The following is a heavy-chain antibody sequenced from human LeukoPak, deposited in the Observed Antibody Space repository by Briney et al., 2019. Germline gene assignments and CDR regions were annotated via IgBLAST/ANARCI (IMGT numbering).Heavy chain of an antibody. D-gene: IGHD3-22*01. CDR2: IYYSGSA. Sequence: SETLSLTCTVSGGSISSSSYFWGWIRQPPGKGLEWIGSIYYSGSAYSNPSLKSRATISVDTSKNHFSLNLSSVTAADTAVYYCARTYSYDSSAYYPREAFDYWGQGTLVTVSS. J-gene: IGHJ4*02. CDR3: ARTYSYDSSAYYPREAFDY. V-gene: IGHV4-39*02. CDR1: GGSISSSSYF.